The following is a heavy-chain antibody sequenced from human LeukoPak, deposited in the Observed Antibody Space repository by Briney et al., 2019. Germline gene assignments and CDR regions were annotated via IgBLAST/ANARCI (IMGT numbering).Heavy chain of an antibody. CDR1: GGSISSYY. CDR2: ISYSGST. J-gene: IGHJ4*02. Sequence: PSETLSLTCTVSGGSISSYYWSWIRQPPRKGLEWVGYISYSGSTSYNSSLKSRVTISVDTSKSQFSLKLSSVTAADTAVYYCARLGDSTSRLYYFDYWGQGTLVTVSS. D-gene: IGHD6-6*01. CDR3: ARLGDSTSRLYYFDY. V-gene: IGHV4-59*08.